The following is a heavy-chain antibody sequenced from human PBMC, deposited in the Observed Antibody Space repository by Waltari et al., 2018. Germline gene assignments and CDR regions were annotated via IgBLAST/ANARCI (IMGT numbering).Heavy chain of an antibody. CDR2: IYYSGST. V-gene: IGHV4-59*01. D-gene: IGHD5-18*01. J-gene: IGHJ4*02. CDR1: GGPISSYY. Sequence: QVQLQESGPGLVKPSETLSLTCTVSGGPISSYYWSWLRQPPGKGLEWIGYIYYSGSTNYNPSLKSRVTISVDTSKNQFSLKLSSVTAADTAVYYCARGGGYSYGRYFDYWGQGTLVTVSS. CDR3: ARGGGYSYGRYFDY.